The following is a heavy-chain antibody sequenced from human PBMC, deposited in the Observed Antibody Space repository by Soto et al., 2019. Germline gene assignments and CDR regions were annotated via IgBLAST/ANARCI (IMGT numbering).Heavy chain of an antibody. D-gene: IGHD2-15*01. CDR3: VRDGGYCSGGSCYSHYYYAMDV. J-gene: IGHJ6*02. V-gene: IGHV4-4*07. CDR1: GGSITSFY. CDR2: IYTSEST. Sequence: SETLSLTCTVSGGSITSFYWSWIRQPAGKGLEWIGRIYTSESTNYNPSLKSRVTMSVDTSKNQFSLNLNSVTAADTAVYYCVRDGGYCSGGSCYSHYYYAMDVWGQGTTVTVSS.